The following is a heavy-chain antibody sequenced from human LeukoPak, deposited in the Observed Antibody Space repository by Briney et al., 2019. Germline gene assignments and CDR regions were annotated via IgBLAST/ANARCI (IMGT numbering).Heavy chain of an antibody. D-gene: IGHD2-2*01. CDR2: ISGSGDST. V-gene: IGHV3-23*01. CDR3: AKDSLRTVPKASFDY. CDR1: GFIFRHYA. Sequence: GGSLRLSCSASGFIFRHYAVNWVRQSPGKGLEWVSGISGSGDSTYYADSVKGRFTVSRDNSKNTLFLQMNSLRAEDRAVYYCAKDSLRTVPKASFDYWGQGTLVTVSS. J-gene: IGHJ4*02.